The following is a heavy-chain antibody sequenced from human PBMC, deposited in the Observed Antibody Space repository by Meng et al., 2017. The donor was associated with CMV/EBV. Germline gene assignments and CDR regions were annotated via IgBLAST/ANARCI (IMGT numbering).Heavy chain of an antibody. J-gene: IGHJ6*02. V-gene: IGHV3-7*01. CDR3: ARDHMITFGGVIVHLPIYYYYYYGMDV. D-gene: IGHD3-16*02. Sequence: GESLKISCAASGFTFSSYWMSWVRQAPGKGLEWVANIKQDGSEKYYVDSVKGRFTISRDNAKNSLYLQMNSLRAEDTAVYYCARDHMITFGGVIVHLPIYYYYYYGMDVWGQGTTVTVSS. CDR2: IKQDGSEK. CDR1: GFTFSSYW.